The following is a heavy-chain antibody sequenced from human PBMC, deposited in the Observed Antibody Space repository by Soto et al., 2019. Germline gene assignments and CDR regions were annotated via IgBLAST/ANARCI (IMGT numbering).Heavy chain of an antibody. V-gene: IGHV4-39*01. J-gene: IGHJ4*02. CDR1: GGSISSSSYY. CDR2: IYYSGST. D-gene: IGHD4-17*01. Sequence: SETLSLTCTVSGGSISSSSYYWGWIRQPPGKGLEWIGSIYYSGSTYYNPSLKSRVTISVDTSKNQFSLKLSSVTAADTAVYYCARQERYGDLRLPLDYWGQGTLVTVSS. CDR3: ARQERYGDLRLPLDY.